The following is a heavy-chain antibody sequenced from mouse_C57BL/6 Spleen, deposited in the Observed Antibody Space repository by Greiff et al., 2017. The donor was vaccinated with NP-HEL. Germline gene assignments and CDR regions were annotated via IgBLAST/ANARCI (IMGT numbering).Heavy chain of an antibody. V-gene: IGHV1-59*01. D-gene: IGHD2-3*01. CDR1: GYTFTSYW. Sequence: QVQLQQPGAELVRPGTSVKLSCTASGYTFTSYWMHWVKQRPGQGLEWIGVIDPSDSYTNYNPKFKGKATLTVDTSSSTAYMQLSSLTSEDSAVYYCARGAGYDTGDYWGQGTTLTVSS. CDR3: ARGAGYDTGDY. CDR2: IDPSDSYT. J-gene: IGHJ2*01.